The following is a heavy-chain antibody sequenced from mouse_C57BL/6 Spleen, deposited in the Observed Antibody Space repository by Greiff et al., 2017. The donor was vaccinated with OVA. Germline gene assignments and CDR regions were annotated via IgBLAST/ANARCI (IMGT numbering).Heavy chain of an antibody. D-gene: IGHD1-3*01. Sequence: EVQRVESGGGLVKPGGSLKLSCAASGFTFSSYAMSWVRQTPEKRLEWVATISDGGSYTYYPDNVKGRFTISRDNAKNTLYLQMSHLKSEDTAMYYGARSGKGAMGYWGQGTSVTFSS. CDR2: ISDGGSYT. V-gene: IGHV5-4*01. CDR3: ARSGKGAMGY. CDR1: GFTFSSYA. J-gene: IGHJ4*01.